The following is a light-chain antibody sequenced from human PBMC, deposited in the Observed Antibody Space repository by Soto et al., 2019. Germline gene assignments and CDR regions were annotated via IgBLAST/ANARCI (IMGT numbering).Light chain of an antibody. CDR1: QSVSSN. CDR3: QQYNNWPIT. J-gene: IGKJ5*01. Sequence: EIVMTQSPGTLSVSPGERATLSCRASQSVSSNLAWYQQKPGQAPRLLIYGASTRATGIPARFSGSGSGTEFTLTISRLQSEDFAVYYCQQYNNWPITFGQGTRLEIK. V-gene: IGKV3-15*01. CDR2: GAS.